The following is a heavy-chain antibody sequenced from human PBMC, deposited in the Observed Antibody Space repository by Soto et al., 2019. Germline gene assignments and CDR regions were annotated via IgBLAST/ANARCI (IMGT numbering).Heavy chain of an antibody. Sequence: SETLSLTCAVSGGSFSSGYCYWSWIPQHKGQGLEWIGYIYYRGSTYYNPSLKSRVTISGDTSKNQFSLKLSSVTAADTAVYYCARSKGLSGSYPPQFDPWGQGTLVTVSS. V-gene: IGHV4-31*11. CDR2: IYYRGST. CDR1: GGSFSSGYCY. D-gene: IGHD3-10*01. J-gene: IGHJ5*02. CDR3: ARSKGLSGSYPPQFDP.